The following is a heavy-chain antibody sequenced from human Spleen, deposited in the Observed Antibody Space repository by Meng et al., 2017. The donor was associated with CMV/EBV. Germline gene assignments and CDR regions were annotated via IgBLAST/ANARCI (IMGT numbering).Heavy chain of an antibody. Sequence: GESLKISCSASGFTFGDYGMSWVRQAPGKRLEWVAFIRSTGFGGTTEYAASVRGRFTVSRDDSESIAYLQMNSLRGEDTAVYYCARGFCSGTSCSPIHLRAIYAMDVWGQGTTVTVSS. J-gene: IGHJ6*02. V-gene: IGHV3-49*04. CDR3: ARGFCSGTSCSPIHLRAIYAMDV. D-gene: IGHD2-2*01. CDR2: IRSTGFGGTT. CDR1: GFTFGDYG.